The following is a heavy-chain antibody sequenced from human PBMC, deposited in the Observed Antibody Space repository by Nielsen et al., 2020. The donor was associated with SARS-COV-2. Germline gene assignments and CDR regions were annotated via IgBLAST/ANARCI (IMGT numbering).Heavy chain of an antibody. CDR2: VSASGGST. CDR1: GFTFNIYA. J-gene: IGHJ3*01. Sequence: GESLKISCAASGFTFNIYAMAWVRRAPGRGLQWVTGVSASGGSTYYTDSVKGCFSISRDNSKNTLFLQMHSLRVEDTALYYCAKDGVVRGDALDLWGQGTMVTVSS. CDR3: AKDGVVRGDALDL. V-gene: IGHV3-23*01. D-gene: IGHD3-10*01.